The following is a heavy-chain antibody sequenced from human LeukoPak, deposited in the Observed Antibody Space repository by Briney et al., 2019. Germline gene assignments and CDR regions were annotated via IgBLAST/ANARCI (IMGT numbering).Heavy chain of an antibody. D-gene: IGHD6-13*01. J-gene: IGHJ4*02. CDR3: ARVGGIAAVQAYFDY. Sequence: SVKLSSKASLGTFRSYAISWVRQAPGQGLEWMGRIIPILGMANYAQKFQGRVTITAEKSTSTAYMELSSLRSEDTAVYYCARVGGIAAVQAYFDYWGQGTLVTVSS. CDR1: LGTFRSYA. V-gene: IGHV1-69*04. CDR2: IIPILGMA.